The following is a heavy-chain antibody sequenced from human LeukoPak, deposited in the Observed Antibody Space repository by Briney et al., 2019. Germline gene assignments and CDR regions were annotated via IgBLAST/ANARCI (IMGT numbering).Heavy chain of an antibody. CDR2: ISSGGTTI. CDR3: FSYYYASGRFDN. V-gene: IGHV3-48*03. Sequence: GGSLRLSCAASGFTFSSHEMNWVRLAPGKGLEWVSYISSGGTTIYYADSVKGRFTISRDNAKNSLYLQMNSLRAEDTAVYYCFSYYYASGRFDNWGQGTLVTVSS. J-gene: IGHJ4*02. CDR1: GFTFSSHE. D-gene: IGHD3-10*01.